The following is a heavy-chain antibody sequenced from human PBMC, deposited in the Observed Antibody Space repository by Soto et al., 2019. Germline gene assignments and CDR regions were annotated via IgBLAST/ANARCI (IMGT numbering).Heavy chain of an antibody. CDR1: GLTFRNDW. CDR2: INQDGSER. J-gene: IGHJ4*02. D-gene: IGHD6-25*01. CDR3: AVYGYSVSTAAY. Sequence: EMQLLESGGGLVQPGGSLRLSCAGSGLTFRNDWLSWFRQAPGKGLEWGANINQDGSERYYVDYVSGRFAISRDNVENALYLQLNILRPEDTAVYYCAVYGYSVSTAAYWGQGRLVSVS. V-gene: IGHV3-7*03.